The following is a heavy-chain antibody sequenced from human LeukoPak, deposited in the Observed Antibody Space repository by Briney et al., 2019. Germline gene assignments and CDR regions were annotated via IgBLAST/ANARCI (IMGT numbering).Heavy chain of an antibody. V-gene: IGHV1-3*01. CDR3: ARDDSGLLTYDY. D-gene: IGHD1-26*01. J-gene: IGHJ4*02. CDR2: INAGNGNT. Sequence: ASVKVSCKASGYTFTSYAMHWVRQAPGQRLEWMGWINAGNGNTKYSQKFQGRVTITRDTSASTAYMELSSLRSEDTAVYYCARDDSGLLTYDYWGQGTLVTVPS. CDR1: GYTFTSYA.